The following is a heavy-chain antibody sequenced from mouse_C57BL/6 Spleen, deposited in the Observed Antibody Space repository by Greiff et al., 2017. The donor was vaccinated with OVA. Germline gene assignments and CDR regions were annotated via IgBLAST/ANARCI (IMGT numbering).Heavy chain of an antibody. CDR1: GYAFSSSW. CDR3: ARDGYYGSSYDWYFDV. D-gene: IGHD1-1*01. Sequence: QVQLQQSGPELVKPGASVKISCKASGYAFSSSWMNWVKQRPGKGLEWIGRIYPGDGDTNYNGKFKGKATLTADKSSSTAYMQLSSLTSEDSAVSSCARDGYYGSSYDWYFDVWGTGTTVTVSS. CDR2: IYPGDGDT. V-gene: IGHV1-82*01. J-gene: IGHJ1*03.